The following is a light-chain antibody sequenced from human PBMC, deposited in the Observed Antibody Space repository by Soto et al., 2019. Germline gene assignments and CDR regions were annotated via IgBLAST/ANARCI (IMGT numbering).Light chain of an antibody. CDR1: QGVGGW. J-gene: IGKJ3*01. CDR3: QQTHSLPLS. CDR2: ATS. V-gene: IGKV1-12*01. Sequence: IQMTPSPSSVSASVGDRVTMTCRASQGVGGWLAWYQQKPGKVPKLLIYATSSLHSGVPSRFSGSGSGTDFTLSISSLQPEDFATYYCQQTHSLPLSFGHGTKVDIK.